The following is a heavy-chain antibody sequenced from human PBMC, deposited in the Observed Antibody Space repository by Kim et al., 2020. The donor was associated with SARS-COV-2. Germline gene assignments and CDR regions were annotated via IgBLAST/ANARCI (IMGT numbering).Heavy chain of an antibody. CDR3: ARGRSSSWSYFDY. CDR1: GGSISSSSYY. Sequence: SETLSLTCTVSGGSISSSSYYWGWIRQPPGKGLEWIGSIYYSGSTYYNPSLKSRVTISVDTSKNQFSLKLSSVTAADTAVYYCARGRSSSWSYFDYWGQGTLVTGSS. D-gene: IGHD6-13*01. J-gene: IGHJ4*02. CDR2: IYYSGST. V-gene: IGHV4-39*07.